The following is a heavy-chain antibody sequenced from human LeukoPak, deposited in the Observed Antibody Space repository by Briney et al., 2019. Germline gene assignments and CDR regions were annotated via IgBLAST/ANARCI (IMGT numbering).Heavy chain of an antibody. Sequence: ASETLSLTCAVYGGSFSGYYWSWIRQPPGKGLEWIGEINHSGSTNYNPSLKSRVTISVDTSKNQFSLKLSSVTAADTAVYYCASIRFSGSGVYGMDVWGKGTTVTVSS. V-gene: IGHV4-34*01. CDR1: GGSFSGYY. CDR3: ASIRFSGSGVYGMDV. D-gene: IGHD6-25*01. J-gene: IGHJ6*04. CDR2: INHSGST.